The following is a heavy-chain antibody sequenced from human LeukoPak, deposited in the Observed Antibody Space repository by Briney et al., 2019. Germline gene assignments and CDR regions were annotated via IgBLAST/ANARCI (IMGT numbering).Heavy chain of an antibody. D-gene: IGHD6-25*01. V-gene: IGHV3-11*04. CDR1: GFTFSDYY. Sequence: GGSLRLSCAASGFTFSDYYMSWIRQAPGKGLEWVSYISGSGSTIYHADSVKGRLTISRDNSKNTLYLQMNSLRAEDTAVYYCAKDLGPKQAATYFDYWGQGTLVTVSS. CDR3: AKDLGPKQAATYFDY. CDR2: ISGSGSTI. J-gene: IGHJ4*02.